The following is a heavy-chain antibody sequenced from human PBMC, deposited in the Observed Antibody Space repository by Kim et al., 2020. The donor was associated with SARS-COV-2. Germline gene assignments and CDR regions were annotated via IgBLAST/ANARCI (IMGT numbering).Heavy chain of an antibody. Sequence: ASVKVSCKASGYTFTSYGISWVRQAPGQGLEWMGWISAYNGNTNYAQKLQGRVTMTTDTSTSTAYMELRSLRSDDTAVYYCARGGAQLWLLESFYYFDYWGQGTLVTVSS. CDR3: ARGGAQLWLLESFYYFDY. CDR1: GYTFTSYG. V-gene: IGHV1-18*01. CDR2: ISAYNGNT. D-gene: IGHD5-18*01. J-gene: IGHJ4*02.